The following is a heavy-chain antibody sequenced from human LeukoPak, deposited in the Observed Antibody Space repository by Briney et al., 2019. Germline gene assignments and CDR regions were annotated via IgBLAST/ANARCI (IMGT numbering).Heavy chain of an antibody. J-gene: IGHJ4*02. Sequence: SETLSLTCAVSGVSISSSNWWSWVRQPPGKGLEWIGEIYHSGSTNYNPSLRSRVTISVDKSKNQFSLKLSSVTAADTAVYYCASKDDYYFNYWGQGALVTVSS. CDR2: IYHSGST. V-gene: IGHV4-4*02. CDR3: ASKDDYYFNY. CDR1: GVSISSSNW. D-gene: IGHD4/OR15-4a*01.